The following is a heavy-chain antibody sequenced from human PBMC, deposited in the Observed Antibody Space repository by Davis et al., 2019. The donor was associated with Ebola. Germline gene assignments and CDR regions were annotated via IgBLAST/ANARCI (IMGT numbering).Heavy chain of an antibody. J-gene: IGHJ1*01. CDR2: INPNSGNT. D-gene: IGHD3-22*01. Sequence: ASVKVSCKASGYTFTGYYMHWVRQAPGQGLEWMGRINPNSGNTGYAQKFQGRVTMTRDTSISTAYMELSRLRSDDTAVYYCAGVTYYYDSSGYYHEYFQHWGQGTLVTVSS. V-gene: IGHV1-2*06. CDR1: GYTFTGYY. CDR3: AGVTYYYDSSGYYHEYFQH.